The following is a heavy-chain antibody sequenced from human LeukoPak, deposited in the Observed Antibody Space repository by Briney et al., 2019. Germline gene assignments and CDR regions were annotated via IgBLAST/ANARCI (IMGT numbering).Heavy chain of an antibody. CDR1: GGSISSSSYY. D-gene: IGHD3-16*01. Sequence: SETLSLTCTVSGGSISSSSYYWGWIRQPPGKELEWIGYIYYNGSTNYNPSLKSRVTISVDTSKNQFSLKLSSVTAADTAVYYCARDPPSLGNWFDPWGQGTLVTVSS. CDR3: ARDPPSLGNWFDP. J-gene: IGHJ5*02. CDR2: IYYNGST. V-gene: IGHV4-61*05.